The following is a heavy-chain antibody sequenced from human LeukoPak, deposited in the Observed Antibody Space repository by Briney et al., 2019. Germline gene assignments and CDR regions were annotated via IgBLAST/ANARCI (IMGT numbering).Heavy chain of an antibody. Sequence: SQTLSLTCTVSGGSISSGGYYWSWIRQHPGKGLEWIGYIYYSGSTYYNPSLKSQVTISVDTSKNQFSLKLSSVTAADTAVYYCAREGYCSGGSCYTESANWFDPWGQGTLVTVSS. CDR3: AREGYCSGGSCYTESANWFDP. CDR2: IYYSGST. J-gene: IGHJ5*02. D-gene: IGHD2-15*01. V-gene: IGHV4-31*01. CDR1: GGSISSGGYY.